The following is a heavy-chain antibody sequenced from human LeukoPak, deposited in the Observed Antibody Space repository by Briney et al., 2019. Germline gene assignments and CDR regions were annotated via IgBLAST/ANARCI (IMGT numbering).Heavy chain of an antibody. J-gene: IGHJ3*02. D-gene: IGHD2-21*02. Sequence: PSETLSLTCTVSGYSISSGYYWGWIRQPPGKGLEWIGSIYHSGSTYYNPSLKSRVTISVDTSKNQFSLKLSSVTAADTAVYYCARDPVLAIVVVTVGAFDIWGQGTMVTVSS. CDR3: ARDPVLAIVVVTVGAFDI. V-gene: IGHV4-38-2*02. CDR2: IYHSGST. CDR1: GYSISSGYY.